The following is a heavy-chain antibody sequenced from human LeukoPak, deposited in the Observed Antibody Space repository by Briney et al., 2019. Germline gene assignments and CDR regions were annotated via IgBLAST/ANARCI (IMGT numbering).Heavy chain of an antibody. D-gene: IGHD1-26*01. J-gene: IGHJ4*02. CDR1: GFTFSNYW. CDR3: ARGVVLIATSGSDY. V-gene: IGHV3-74*01. Sequence: GGSLRLSCAASGFTFSNYWMHWVRHAPGKGLVWVSGITPDESSTRYVDSVKGRFTISRDNAKNTLYLQMNSLRTEDTAVYYCARGVVLIATSGSDYWGQGTLVTVSS. CDR2: ITPDESST.